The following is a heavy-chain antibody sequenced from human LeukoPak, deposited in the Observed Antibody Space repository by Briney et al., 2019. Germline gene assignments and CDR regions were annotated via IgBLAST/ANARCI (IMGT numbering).Heavy chain of an antibody. Sequence: GGSLRLSCAASAFTFSSYSMNWVRQAPGKGLEWVSAISGSGGSTYYADSVKGRFTISRDNSKNTLYLQMNSLRAEDTAVYYCAKGSPGLYYYYGMDVWGQGTTVTVSS. V-gene: IGHV3-23*01. CDR1: AFTFSSYS. D-gene: IGHD7-27*01. CDR3: AKGSPGLYYYYGMDV. CDR2: ISGSGGST. J-gene: IGHJ6*02.